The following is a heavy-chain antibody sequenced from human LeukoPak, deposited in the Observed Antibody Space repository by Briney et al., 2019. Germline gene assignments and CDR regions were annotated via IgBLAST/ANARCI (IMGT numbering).Heavy chain of an antibody. CDR1: GFTFSNYM. CDR3: LRDLNWSLDQ. Sequence: GGSLRLSCAASGFTFSNYMMLWVRQAPGKGLVWVSRIKSDGITITYADSVKGRFTISRDNAKNTLYLQMNSLRAEDTAVYYCLRDLNWSLDQWGQGTLVTVSS. D-gene: IGHD1-20*01. CDR2: IKSDGITI. V-gene: IGHV3-74*01. J-gene: IGHJ4*02.